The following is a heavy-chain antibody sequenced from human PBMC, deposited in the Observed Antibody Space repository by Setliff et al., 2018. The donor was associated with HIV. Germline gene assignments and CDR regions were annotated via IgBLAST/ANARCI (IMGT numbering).Heavy chain of an antibody. J-gene: IGHJ6*03. D-gene: IGHD4-4*01. V-gene: IGHV3-21*01. CDR2: LSGSSSYW. Sequence: PGGSLRLSCAASGFPFSNYAMSWVRQAPGKGLEWVSSLSGSSSYWKYADSVKGRFTISRDNAKNSLYLQVSSLRAEDTAVYYCAREIRAGNYPPYNYYFYMDVWGKGTTVTVSS. CDR3: AREIRAGNYPPYNYYFYMDV. CDR1: GFPFSNYA.